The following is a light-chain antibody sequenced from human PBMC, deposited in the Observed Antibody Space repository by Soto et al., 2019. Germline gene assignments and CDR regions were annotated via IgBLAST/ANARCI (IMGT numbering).Light chain of an antibody. CDR3: QHYNSYSEA. Sequence: DIQMTQSPSTLSASVGDRVTITCRASQSISNSLAWYQQKPGKAPKLLIYKASTLKSGVPSRFSGSGSGTEFTPTISSLQPDDFATYYCQHYNSYSEAFGQGTKVDIK. V-gene: IGKV1-5*03. CDR1: QSISNS. CDR2: KAS. J-gene: IGKJ1*01.